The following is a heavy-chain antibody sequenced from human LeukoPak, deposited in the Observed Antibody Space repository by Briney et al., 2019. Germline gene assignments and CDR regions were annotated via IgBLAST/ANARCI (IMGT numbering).Heavy chain of an antibody. CDR3: ARVGYYYGSGQYYFDY. D-gene: IGHD3-10*01. CDR1: VGSFSGYY. V-gene: IGHV4-34*01. J-gene: IGHJ4*02. Sequence: SETLSLTCAVYVGSFSGYYWSWIRQPPGKGLEWIGEINHSGSTNYNPSLKSRVTISVDTSKNQFSLKPSSVTAADTAVYYCARVGYYYGSGQYYFDYRGQGTLVTVSS. CDR2: INHSGST.